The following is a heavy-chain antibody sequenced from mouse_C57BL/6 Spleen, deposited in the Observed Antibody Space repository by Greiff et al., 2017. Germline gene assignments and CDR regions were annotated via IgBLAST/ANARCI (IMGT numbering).Heavy chain of an antibody. Sequence: VQLQQSGAELVKPGASVKMSCKASGYTFTSYWITWVKQRPGQGLEWIGDIYPGSGSTNYNEKFKSKATLTVDTSSSTAYMQLSSLTSEDSAVYYCARFYYYGSSNWYFDVWGTGTTVTVSS. J-gene: IGHJ1*03. CDR3: ARFYYYGSSNWYFDV. D-gene: IGHD1-1*01. CDR2: IYPGSGST. V-gene: IGHV1-55*01. CDR1: GYTFTSYW.